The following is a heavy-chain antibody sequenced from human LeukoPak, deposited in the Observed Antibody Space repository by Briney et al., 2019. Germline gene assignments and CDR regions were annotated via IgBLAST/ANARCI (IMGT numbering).Heavy chain of an antibody. Sequence: PGESLKISCKGSGYSFTSYWIGWVRQRPGKGLDWIGIIYPGDSDTRYSPSFQGQVTISADKSISTAYLQWSSLKASDTAMYYCARSYCSSTSCYYYFDYWGQGTLITVSS. CDR2: IYPGDSDT. CDR1: GYSFTSYW. V-gene: IGHV5-51*01. J-gene: IGHJ4*02. D-gene: IGHD2-2*01. CDR3: ARSYCSSTSCYYYFDY.